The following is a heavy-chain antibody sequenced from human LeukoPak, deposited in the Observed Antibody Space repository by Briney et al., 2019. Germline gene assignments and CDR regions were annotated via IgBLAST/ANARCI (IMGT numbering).Heavy chain of an antibody. CDR1: GFTFSSYW. V-gene: IGHV3-7*01. D-gene: IGHD3-16*02. CDR3: ARNPDGRVSWFDP. J-gene: IGHJ5*02. Sequence: PGGSLRLSCAASGFTFSSYWMSWVRQAPGKGLEWVANIKQDGSEKYYVDFVKGRFTISRDNAKNSLYLQMNSLRAEDTAVYYCARNPDGRVSWFDPWGQGTLVTVSS. CDR2: IKQDGSEK.